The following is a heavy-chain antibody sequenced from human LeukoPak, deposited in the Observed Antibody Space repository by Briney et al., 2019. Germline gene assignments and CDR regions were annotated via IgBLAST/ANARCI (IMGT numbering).Heavy chain of an antibody. CDR1: GFTFSSYA. Sequence: GRSLRLSCAAPGFTFSSYAMHWVRQAPGKGLEWVAVISYVGGNKYYADSVKGRFTISRDNSKNTLYLQMNSLRAEDTAVYYCARDPGDYYGSGSYYFFESCGQGTLGTASS. D-gene: IGHD3-10*01. CDR2: ISYVGGNK. J-gene: IGHJ4*02. CDR3: ARDPGDYYGSGSYYFFES. V-gene: IGHV3-30*04.